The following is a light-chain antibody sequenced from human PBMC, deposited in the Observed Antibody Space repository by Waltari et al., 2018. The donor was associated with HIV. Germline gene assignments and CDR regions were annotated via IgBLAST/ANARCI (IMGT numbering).Light chain of an antibody. Sequence: DIQVTQTPPSLSASVGDRVTLTCRASQSISNYLNWYQQKPGKAPKLLINSASTLESGVPSRFSGSGSGTDFSLSITSLQPEDFATYYCQQSYSVPYSFGQGTNLDIK. V-gene: IGKV1-39*01. CDR3: QQSYSVPYS. CDR2: SAS. CDR1: QSISNY. J-gene: IGKJ2*01.